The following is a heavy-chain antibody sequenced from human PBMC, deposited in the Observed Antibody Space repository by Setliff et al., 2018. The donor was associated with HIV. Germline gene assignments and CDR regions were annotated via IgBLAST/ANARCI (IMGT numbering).Heavy chain of an antibody. CDR2: ISPSGSYI. CDR1: GFTFSGAE. V-gene: IGHV3-21*01. J-gene: IGHJ6*03. D-gene: IGHD2-21*02. CDR3: ARGDTTPIYPNYMDV. Sequence: PGGSLRLSCAASGFTFSGAEIHWVRQAPGKGLEWVSSISPSGSYIYYADSMKGRFTISRDNAKNSLYLQMNSLRAEDTAVYYCARGDTTPIYPNYMDVWGKGTTVTVSS.